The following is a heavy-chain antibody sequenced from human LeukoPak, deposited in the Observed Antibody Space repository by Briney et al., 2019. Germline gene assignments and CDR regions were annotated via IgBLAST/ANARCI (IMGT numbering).Heavy chain of an antibody. J-gene: IGHJ4*02. D-gene: IGHD2-21*02. V-gene: IGHV3-15*01. CDR3: TTDPYCGDDCYQDY. Sequence: GGSLRLSCAVSGFTVSDTWLSWVRQTPWKGLEWVGRIRSRSNGGTVDYAAPVKGRFSISRDDSKNTLILQMNGLRSEDTAFYYCTTDPYCGDDCYQDYWGQGTLVTVSS. CDR1: GFTVSDTW. CDR2: IRSRSNGGTV.